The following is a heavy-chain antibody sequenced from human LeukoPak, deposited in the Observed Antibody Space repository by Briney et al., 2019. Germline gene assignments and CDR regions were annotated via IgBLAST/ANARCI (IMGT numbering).Heavy chain of an antibody. CDR3: ARRPYYYGSGSSIYYFDY. CDR1: GGSFSGYY. CDR2: IYYSGST. J-gene: IGHJ4*02. V-gene: IGHV4-59*08. D-gene: IGHD3-10*01. Sequence: PSETLSLTCAVYGGSFSGYYWSWIRQPPGKGLEWIGYIYYSGSTNYNPSLKSRVTISVDTSKNQFSLKLSSLTAADTAVYYCARRPYYYGSGSSIYYFDYWGPGTLVTVSS.